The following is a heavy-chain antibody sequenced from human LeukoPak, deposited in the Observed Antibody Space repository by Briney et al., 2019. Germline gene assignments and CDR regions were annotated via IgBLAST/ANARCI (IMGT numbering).Heavy chain of an antibody. J-gene: IGHJ4*02. CDR1: GFTFTSHS. CDR3: TRDGGYSGLDFVF. D-gene: IGHD5-12*01. V-gene: IGHV3-21*06. Sequence: GGSLRLSCAASGFTFTSHSMNWVRQPPGKGLEWISYITPSGVKMYAGSVSGRFTHSRHNERNSVHLQMLRLRVEGTVMFCCTRDGGYSGLDFVFWAEGVLVTVSS. CDR2: ITPSGVK.